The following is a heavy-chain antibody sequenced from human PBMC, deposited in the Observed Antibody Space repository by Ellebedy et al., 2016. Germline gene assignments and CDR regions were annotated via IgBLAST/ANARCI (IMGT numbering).Heavy chain of an antibody. J-gene: IGHJ4*02. CDR1: GFTFNNYA. CDR2: LTAQDRKI. V-gene: IGHV3-23*01. D-gene: IGHD1-1*01. Sequence: GESLKISCAASGFTFNNYAVTWVRQAPGKGLEWVSTLTAQDRKIFYADSLEGRFTISTDNSKTTLFLQMTNLRADDTAVYDCAKDLTGVSISYFASWGQGTLVTVSS. CDR3: AKDLTGVSISYFAS.